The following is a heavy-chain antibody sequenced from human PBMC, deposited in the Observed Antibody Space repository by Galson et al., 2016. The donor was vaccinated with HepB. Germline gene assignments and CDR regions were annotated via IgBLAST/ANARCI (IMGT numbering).Heavy chain of an antibody. D-gene: IGHD2-15*01. CDR2: IAYDGSFK. V-gene: IGHV3-30*03. CDR1: GFTFSNYG. Sequence: SLRLSCAASGFTFSNYGMDWVRQAPGKGLEWVAYIAYDGSFKYYTDSVKGRFTISRDNSNNTVSLEMNSLRAEDTAVYYCARKTDSVGGGDYWGQGTLVTVSS. J-gene: IGHJ4*02. CDR3: ARKTDSVGGGDY.